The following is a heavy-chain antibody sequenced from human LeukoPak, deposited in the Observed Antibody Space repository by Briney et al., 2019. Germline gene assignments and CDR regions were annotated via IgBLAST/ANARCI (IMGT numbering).Heavy chain of an antibody. CDR2: ISSSSNI. CDR1: GFTFSSYS. D-gene: IGHD3-10*01. V-gene: IGHV3-21*01. CDR3: ARIFALYGSGVMDV. J-gene: IGHJ6*02. Sequence: GGSLRLSCAASGFTFSSYSMNWVRQAPGKGLEWVSSISSSSNIHYADSVKGRFTISRDNAKNSLYLQMNSLRAEDTAVYYCARIFALYGSGVMDVWGQGTTVTVSS.